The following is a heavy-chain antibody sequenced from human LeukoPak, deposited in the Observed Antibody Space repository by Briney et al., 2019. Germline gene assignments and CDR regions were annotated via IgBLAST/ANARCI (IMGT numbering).Heavy chain of an antibody. J-gene: IGHJ4*02. D-gene: IGHD6-19*01. Sequence: SETLSLTCTVSGGSVSSGSYYWSWIRQPPGKGLEWIGYIYYSGSTNYNPSLKSRVPISVDTSKNQFSLKLSSVTAADTAVYYCAGAWPKDSSGWYTIDYWGQGTLVTVSS. CDR1: GGSVSSGSYY. CDR2: IYYSGST. CDR3: AGAWPKDSSGWYTIDY. V-gene: IGHV4-61*01.